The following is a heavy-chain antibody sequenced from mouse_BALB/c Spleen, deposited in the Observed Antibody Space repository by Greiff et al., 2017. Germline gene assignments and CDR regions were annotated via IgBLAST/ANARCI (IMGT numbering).Heavy chain of an antibody. CDR3: ARENGYDGYFAY. Sequence: VQLQQSGPELVRPGVSVKISCKGSSYTFTDYAMHWVKQSHAKSLEWIGVISTYYGNTNYNQKFKGKATMTVDKSSSTAYMELARLTSEDSAVYYCARENGYDGYFAYWGQGTLVTVSA. CDR1: SYTFTDYA. CDR2: ISTYYGNT. V-gene: IGHV1-67*01. D-gene: IGHD2-3*01. J-gene: IGHJ3*01.